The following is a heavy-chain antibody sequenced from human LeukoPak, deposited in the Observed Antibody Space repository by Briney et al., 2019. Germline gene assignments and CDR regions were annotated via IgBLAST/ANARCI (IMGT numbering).Heavy chain of an antibody. CDR3: ARLYEGKRPPDY. CDR1: GDSLNSGSYY. V-gene: IGHV4-39*01. CDR2: ISHRGNT. J-gene: IGHJ4*02. Sequence: PSETLSLTCTVSGDSLNSGSYYWGWIRQPPGKGLEWFGSISHRGNTYYNPSLRSRVTISVDTSKHQLSLKLTSVTAADTAVYYCARLYEGKRPPDYWGQGTRVTVSS. D-gene: IGHD2-8*01.